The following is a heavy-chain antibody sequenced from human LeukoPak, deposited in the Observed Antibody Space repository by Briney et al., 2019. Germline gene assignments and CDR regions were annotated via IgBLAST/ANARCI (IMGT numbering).Heavy chain of an antibody. J-gene: IGHJ6*03. CDR3: ARDGGSSWNYYYYYYMDV. Sequence: SETLSLTRTVSGGSISSYYWSWIRQPAGKGLEWIGRIYTSGSTNYNPSLKSRVTMSVDTSKNQFSLKLSSVTAADTAVYYCARDGGSSWNYYYYYYMDVWGKGTTVTVSS. CDR2: IYTSGST. D-gene: IGHD6-13*01. V-gene: IGHV4-4*07. CDR1: GGSISSYY.